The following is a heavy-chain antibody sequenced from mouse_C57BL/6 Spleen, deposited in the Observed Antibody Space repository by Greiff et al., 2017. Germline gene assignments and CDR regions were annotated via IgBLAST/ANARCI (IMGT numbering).Heavy chain of an antibody. V-gene: IGHV1-54*01. CDR2: INPGSGGT. CDR1: GYAFTNYL. CDR3: ARGGGWGFDD. J-gene: IGHJ2*01. Sequence: VQLQESGAELVRPGTSVKVSCKASGYAFTNYLIEWVKQRPGQGLEWIGVINPGSGGTNYNEKFKGKATLTADKSSSTAYMQLSSLTSEDSAVYFCARGGGWGFDDWGPGTTLTVSS. D-gene: IGHD3-2*02.